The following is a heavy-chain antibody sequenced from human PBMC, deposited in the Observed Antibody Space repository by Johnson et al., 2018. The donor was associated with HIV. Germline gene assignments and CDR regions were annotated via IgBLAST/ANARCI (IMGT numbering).Heavy chain of an antibody. CDR3: ANRPGGVGYSADAFDI. J-gene: IGHJ3*02. CDR1: GFTFSSYA. CDR2: ISFAGTNK. Sequence: QVQLLESGGGVVQPGRSLRLSCAASGFTFSSYAMHWVRQAPGKGLEWVAVISFAGTNKYYTDSVKGRFTISRDNSKNTLYLQMNSRRAEDTAVYYCANRPGGVGYSADAFDIWGQGTMVTVSS. V-gene: IGHV3-30*04. D-gene: IGHD3-16*01.